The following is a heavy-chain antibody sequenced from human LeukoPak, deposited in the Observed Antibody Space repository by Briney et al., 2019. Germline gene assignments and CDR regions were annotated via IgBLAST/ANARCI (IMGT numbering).Heavy chain of an antibody. CDR2: IYPGDSDT. CDR1: GYSFTSYW. CDR3: ARPVPSAYRERRGYFDY. D-gene: IGHD1-26*01. Sequence: GESLKISCKGSGYSFTSYWIGWVRQMPGKGLEWMGIIYPGDSDTRYSPSFQGQVTISADKSISTAYLQWSSLKASDTAMYYCARPVPSAYRERRGYFDYRGQGNPGTVSS. V-gene: IGHV5-51*01. J-gene: IGHJ4*02.